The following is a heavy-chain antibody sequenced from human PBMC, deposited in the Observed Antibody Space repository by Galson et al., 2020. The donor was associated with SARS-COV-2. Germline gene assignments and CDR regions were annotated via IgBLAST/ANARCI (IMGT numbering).Heavy chain of an antibody. CDR2: ISSSSSSI. Sequence: GESLKISCVASGFTFSSDSMNWVRQAPGKGPEWVSYISSSSSSIYADSVKGRFTISRDNAKNSLYLQMNSLRDVDTAVYYCARDVCSSTSCYFTLWGQGTLVTVSS. D-gene: IGHD2-2*01. CDR3: ARDVCSSTSCYFTL. V-gene: IGHV3-21*06. CDR1: GFTFSSDS. J-gene: IGHJ4*02.